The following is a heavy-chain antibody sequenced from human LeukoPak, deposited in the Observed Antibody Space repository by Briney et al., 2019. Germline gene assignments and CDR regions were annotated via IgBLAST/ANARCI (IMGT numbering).Heavy chain of an antibody. J-gene: IGHJ6*02. CDR1: GFTFSSYA. V-gene: IGHV3-30-3*01. Sequence: GESLRLSCAASGFTFSSYAMHWVRQAPGKGLEWMAVISYDGSNKYYADSVKGRFTISRDNSKNTLYLQVNSLRAEDTAVYYCARPRGRNYYYYGMDVWGQGTTVTVSS. D-gene: IGHD3-16*01. CDR3: ARPRGRNYYYYGMDV. CDR2: ISYDGSNK.